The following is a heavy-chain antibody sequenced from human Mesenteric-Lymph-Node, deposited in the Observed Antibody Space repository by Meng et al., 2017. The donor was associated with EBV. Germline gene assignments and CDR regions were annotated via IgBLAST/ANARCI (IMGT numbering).Heavy chain of an antibody. V-gene: IGHV4-4*02. CDR3: ARVNCSNIVCPFDS. Sequence: VHRQDSGPGRVKLSGTLSLTCAVSGDSISNRKWWSWVRQPPGKGLECIGNIYYSGISNYNPSLKSRVAISLDTSKNQFSLNLSSLTAADTAMYYCARVNCSNIVCPFDSWGNGTRVTLYS. CDR1: GDSISNRKW. J-gene: IGHJ4*01. D-gene: IGHD2-2*01. CDR2: IYYSGIS.